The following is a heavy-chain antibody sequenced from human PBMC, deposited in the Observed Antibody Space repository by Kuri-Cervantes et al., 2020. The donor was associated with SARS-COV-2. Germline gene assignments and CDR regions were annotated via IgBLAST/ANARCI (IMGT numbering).Heavy chain of an antibody. CDR1: GASISNNNW. V-gene: IGHV4-4*02. J-gene: IGHJ4*02. CDR2: AYLSGDT. Sequence: SETLSLTCAVWGASISNNNWWTWLRPPPGKGVEWIGEAYLSGDTHYTLSLKSRVAISVDKSKNQFSQRLNSVTAADTAVYFCARGFCASSNCPRGGRFDFWGLRAVVTVSS. CDR3: ARGFCASSNCPRGGRFDF. D-gene: IGHD2-8*01.